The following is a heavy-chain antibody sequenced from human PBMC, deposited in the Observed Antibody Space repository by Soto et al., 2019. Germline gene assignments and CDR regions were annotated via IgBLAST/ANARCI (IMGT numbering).Heavy chain of an antibody. CDR2: TYYSGVP. V-gene: IGHV4-30-4*01. CDR1: GGSINSGNFC. D-gene: IGHD3-3*01. CDR3: ARDQAPYYDSWSGYSRDGYYGMDV. J-gene: IGHJ6*02. Sequence: TLSLTCTVSGGSINSGNFCWGWIRQHPGKGLEWIGFTYYSGVPSYNPSLKSRVTISVDTSMNRFSLTLTSVTAADTARYYCARDQAPYYDSWSGYSRDGYYGMDVWGQGITVPVSS.